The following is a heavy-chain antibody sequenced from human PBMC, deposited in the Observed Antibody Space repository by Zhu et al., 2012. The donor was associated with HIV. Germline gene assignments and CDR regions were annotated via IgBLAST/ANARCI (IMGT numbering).Heavy chain of an antibody. CDR1: GGSISSSSYY. Sequence: QVQLQESGPGLVKPSETLSLTCTVSGGSISSSSYYWGWIRQPPGKGLEWIGSIYYSGSTYYNPSLKSRVTISVDTSKNQFSLKLSSVTAADTAVYYCARRRRDYDILTQIDYWGQGTLATVSS. V-gene: IGHV4-39*01. D-gene: IGHD3-9*01. J-gene: IGHJ4*02. CDR2: IYYSGST. CDR3: ARRRRDYDILTQIDY.